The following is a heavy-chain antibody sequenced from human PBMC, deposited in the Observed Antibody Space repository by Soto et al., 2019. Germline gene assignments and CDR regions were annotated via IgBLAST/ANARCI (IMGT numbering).Heavy chain of an antibody. CDR1: GYTFTSYD. CDR3: ARGASKQLGIHLWFGDQSTDAFDI. Sequence: ASVKVSCKASGYTFTSYDINWVRQATGQGLEWMGWMNPNSGNTGYAQKFQGRVTMTRNTSISTAYMELSSLRSEDTAVYYCARGASKQLGIHLWFGDQSTDAFDIWGQGTMVTVSS. J-gene: IGHJ3*02. CDR2: MNPNSGNT. V-gene: IGHV1-8*01. D-gene: IGHD3-10*01.